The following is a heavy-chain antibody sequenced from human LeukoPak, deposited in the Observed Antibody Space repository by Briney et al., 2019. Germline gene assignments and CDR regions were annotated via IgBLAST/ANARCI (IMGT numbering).Heavy chain of an antibody. CDR1: GVTVSRNY. Sequence: GGSLRLSCAASGVTVSRNYMSWVRQAPGKGLEWVSIMYSGGNTDYADSVKGRFTISRDNSKNTLYLQMNSLRAEDTAVYYCASPLRWGQGTLVSVRS. V-gene: IGHV3-53*01. CDR2: MYSGGNT. D-gene: IGHD3-10*01. J-gene: IGHJ4*02. CDR3: ASPLR.